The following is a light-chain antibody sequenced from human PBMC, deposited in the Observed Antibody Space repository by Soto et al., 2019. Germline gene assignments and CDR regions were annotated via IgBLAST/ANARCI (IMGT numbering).Light chain of an antibody. J-gene: IGKJ4*01. V-gene: IGKV3-11*01. CDR2: DAS. CDR1: QSISNY. CDR3: QQRSKWPLT. Sequence: EIVLTQSPATLSLSPGERATLSCRASQSISNYLGWYQQKPGQAPRRLIYDASNRAAGIPARFSGSGSWTDFTLTSSSLEPEDFAVYYCQQRSKWPLTFGGGTKVEIK.